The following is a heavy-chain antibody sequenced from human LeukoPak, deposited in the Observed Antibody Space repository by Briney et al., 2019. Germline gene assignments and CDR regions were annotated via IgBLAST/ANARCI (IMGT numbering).Heavy chain of an antibody. CDR3: ALSTLGYSYGFDY. CDR2: INPNSGGT. Sequence: ASVKVSCKASGYTFTGYYMHWVRQAPGQGLEWMGWINPNSGGTNYAQKFQGRVTMTRDTSISTAYMELSRLRSDDTAVYYCALSTLGYSYGFDYWGQGTLVTVSS. CDR1: GYTFTGYY. J-gene: IGHJ4*02. V-gene: IGHV1-2*02. D-gene: IGHD5-18*01.